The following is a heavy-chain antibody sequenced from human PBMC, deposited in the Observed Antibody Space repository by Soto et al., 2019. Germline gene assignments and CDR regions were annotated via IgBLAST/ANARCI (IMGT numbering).Heavy chain of an antibody. V-gene: IGHV3-30*18. CDR3: AKSITMVRFDY. Sequence: QVQLVESGGGVVQPGRSLRLSCAASGFTFSSYGMHWVRQAPGKGLEWVAVISYDGSNKYYADSVKGRFTISRDNSKNPLYLQMNSLRAEDTAVYYCAKSITMVRFDYWGQGTLVTVSS. CDR1: GFTFSSYG. D-gene: IGHD3-10*01. J-gene: IGHJ4*02. CDR2: ISYDGSNK.